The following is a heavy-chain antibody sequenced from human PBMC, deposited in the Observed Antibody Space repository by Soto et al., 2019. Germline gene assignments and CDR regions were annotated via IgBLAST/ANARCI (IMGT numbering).Heavy chain of an antibody. V-gene: IGHV3-48*01. Sequence: EVQLVESGGGLVQPGGSLRLSCAAYGFTFSSYRMNWVRHAPGKGLEWVSYISSSSSTIYYADSVKGRFTISRDKAKNSLYLQMNSLRAEDTAVYYCARGAYLNWFDPWGQGTLVTVSS. CDR1: GFTFSSYR. J-gene: IGHJ5*02. CDR3: ARGAYLNWFDP. CDR2: ISSSSSTI.